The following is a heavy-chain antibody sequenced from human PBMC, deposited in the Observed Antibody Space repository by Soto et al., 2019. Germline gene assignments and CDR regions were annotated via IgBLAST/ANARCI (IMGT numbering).Heavy chain of an antibody. D-gene: IGHD6-19*01. CDR1: GFTFSSYA. Sequence: QVQLVESGGGVVQPGRSLRLSCAASGFTFSSYAMHWVRQAPGKGLEWVAVISYDGSNKYYADSVKGRFTISRDNSKNTLYLQMNSMRAENTAVYYCTRSSNGWYYDYWGQGTQVTVSS. CDR3: TRSSNGWYYDY. V-gene: IGHV3-30-3*01. CDR2: ISYDGSNK. J-gene: IGHJ4*02.